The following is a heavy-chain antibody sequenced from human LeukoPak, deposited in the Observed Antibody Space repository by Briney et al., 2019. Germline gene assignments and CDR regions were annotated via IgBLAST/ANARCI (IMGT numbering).Heavy chain of an antibody. CDR1: GFTFSSYH. Sequence: PGGSLRLSCKASGFTFSSYHMNWVRQAPGRGLEWVSSISSSSVYTHYADSVKGRITISRDNGKNSLYLQMNSLTAEDTALYYCARDALRDDAFDIWGQGTMVTVSS. J-gene: IGHJ3*02. CDR3: ARDALRDDAFDI. CDR2: ISSSSVYT. V-gene: IGHV3-21*04.